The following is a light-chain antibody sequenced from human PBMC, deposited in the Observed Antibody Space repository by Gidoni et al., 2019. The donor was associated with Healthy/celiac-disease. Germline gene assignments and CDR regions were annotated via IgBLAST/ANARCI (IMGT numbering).Light chain of an antibody. Sequence: SSELTQDPAVSVALGQTVMITCQGDSLRSYYASWYQQKPGQAPVLVIYGKNNRPSGIPDRFSGSSSGNTASLTITGAQAEDEADYYCNSRDSSGNLLFGGGTKLTVL. CDR1: SLRSYY. CDR3: NSRDSSGNLL. V-gene: IGLV3-19*01. J-gene: IGLJ2*01. CDR2: GKN.